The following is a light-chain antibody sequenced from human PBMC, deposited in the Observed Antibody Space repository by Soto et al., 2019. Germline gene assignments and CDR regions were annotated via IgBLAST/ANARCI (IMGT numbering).Light chain of an antibody. CDR3: LLYYGDVNWV. V-gene: IGLV7-43*01. Sequence: QAVVTQEPSLTVPPGGTVTLTCASSTGTVTSGYFPSWFQKKPGQAPRALIYSTSNRHSWTPARFSGSLLGGKAALTLSAVQPEDEADYYCLLYYGDVNWVFGGVTKVTV. J-gene: IGLJ3*02. CDR2: STS. CDR1: TGTVTSGYF.